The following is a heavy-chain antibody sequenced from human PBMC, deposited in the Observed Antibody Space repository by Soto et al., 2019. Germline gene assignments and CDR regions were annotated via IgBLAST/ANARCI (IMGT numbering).Heavy chain of an antibody. Sequence: PGGSLRLSCAASGFTFSSYAMSWVRQAPGKGLEWVSAISGSGGSTYYADSVKGRFTISRDNSKNTLYLQMNSLRAEDTAVYYWAKGGMIVVVTHLDYWGQGTLVTVSS. CDR2: ISGSGGST. J-gene: IGHJ4*02. CDR3: AKGGMIVVVTHLDY. CDR1: GFTFSSYA. D-gene: IGHD3-22*01. V-gene: IGHV3-23*01.